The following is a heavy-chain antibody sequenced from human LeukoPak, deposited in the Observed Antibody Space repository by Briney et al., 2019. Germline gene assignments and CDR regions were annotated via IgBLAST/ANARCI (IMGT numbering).Heavy chain of an antibody. CDR2: MNPNSGNT. J-gene: IGHJ5*02. D-gene: IGHD2-15*01. CDR3: ARAPPIVVVVAAPLSTDWFDP. V-gene: IGHV1-8*02. CDR1: GYTFTSYG. Sequence: ASVKVSCKASGYTFTSYGISWVRQAPGQGLEWMGWMNPNSGNTGYAQKFQGRVTMTRNTSISTAYMELSSLRSEDTAVYYCARAPPIVVVVAAPLSTDWFDPWGQGTLVTVSS.